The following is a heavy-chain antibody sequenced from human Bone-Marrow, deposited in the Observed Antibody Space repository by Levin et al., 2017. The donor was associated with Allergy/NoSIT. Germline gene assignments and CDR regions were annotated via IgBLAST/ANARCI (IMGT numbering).Heavy chain of an antibody. CDR1: GGSFSGYY. CDR3: ARGGFRMTGYRARFDY. Sequence: PSETLSLTCAVYGGSFSGYYWSWIRQPPGKGLEWIGEINHSGSTNYNPSLKSRVTISVDTSKNQFSLKLSSVTAADTAVYYCARGGFRMTGYRARFDYWGQGTLVTVSS. CDR2: INHSGST. V-gene: IGHV4-34*01. J-gene: IGHJ4*02. D-gene: IGHD3-9*01.